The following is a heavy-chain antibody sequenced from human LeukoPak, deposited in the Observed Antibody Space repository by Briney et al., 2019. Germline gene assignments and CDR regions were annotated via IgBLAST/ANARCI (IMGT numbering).Heavy chain of an antibody. CDR2: INSDGSTT. D-gene: IGHD3-22*01. CDR1: GFTFSSYW. J-gene: IGHJ1*01. V-gene: IGHV3-74*01. Sequence: PGGSLRLSCAASGFTFSSYWMHWVRQAPGKGPVWVSNINSDGSTTTYADSVKGRFTISRDNAENTLYLQMNSLRAEDTAVYYCTTDRYYDNSELQFQHWGQGTLVTVSS. CDR3: TTDRYYDNSELQFQH.